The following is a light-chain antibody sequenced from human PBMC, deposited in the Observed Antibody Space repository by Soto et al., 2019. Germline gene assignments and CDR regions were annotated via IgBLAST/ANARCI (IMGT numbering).Light chain of an antibody. CDR2: GAS. V-gene: IGKV3-20*01. CDR1: QSVSSGY. Sequence: EIVLTQSPGTLSLSPGERATLSCRASQSVSSGYLAWYQQKPGQAPRLLIYGASIRAAGIPDRFSGSGSGADFTLTISRLEPEDFAVYYCQQYGSSPLTFGQGTKVDIK. J-gene: IGKJ1*01. CDR3: QQYGSSPLT.